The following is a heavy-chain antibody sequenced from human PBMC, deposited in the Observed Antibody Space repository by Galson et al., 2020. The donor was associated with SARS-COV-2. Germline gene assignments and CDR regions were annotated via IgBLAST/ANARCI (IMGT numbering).Heavy chain of an antibody. Sequence: SETLSLTCTVSGGYISSSSYYWGWIRQPPGKGLEWIGSIYYSGTTHYNPSLKSRVTISVDTSKNQFSLKLSSVTAADTAVYYFATYQADSGWYGGSYWYFDLWGRGTLVTVSS. CDR3: ATYQADSGWYGGSYWYFDL. CDR2: IYYSGTT. CDR1: GGYISSSSYY. V-gene: IGHV4-39*07. D-gene: IGHD6-19*01. J-gene: IGHJ2*01.